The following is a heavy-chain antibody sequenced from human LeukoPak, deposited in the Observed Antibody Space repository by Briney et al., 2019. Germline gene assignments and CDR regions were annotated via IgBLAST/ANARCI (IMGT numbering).Heavy chain of an antibody. J-gene: IGHJ6*03. V-gene: IGHV3-30-3*01. D-gene: IGHD2-2*01. CDR1: GFTFSSYA. CDR2: ISYDGSNK. CDR3: ARDHLLYCSSTSCRAPLTDYYYMDV. Sequence: GGSLRLSCAASGFTFSSYAMHWVRQAPGKGLEWVAVISYDGSNKYYADSVKGRFTISRDNSKNTLYLQMNSLRAEDTAVYYCARDHLLYCSSTSCRAPLTDYYYMDVWGKGTTATVSS.